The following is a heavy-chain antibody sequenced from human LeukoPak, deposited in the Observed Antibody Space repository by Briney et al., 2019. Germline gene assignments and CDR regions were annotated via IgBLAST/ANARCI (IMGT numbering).Heavy chain of an antibody. D-gene: IGHD4-17*01. CDR2: INPSGSTT. Sequence: ASVKVSCKASGYTFTSYFMHWVRQAPGQGLEWLGMINPSGSTTTYAQKFQGRVTMTRDTSTSTVYMELSSLRSEDTAVYYCARFDGTTVTTLSGAYWYFDLWGRGTLVTVSS. CDR3: ARFDGTTVTTLSGAYWYFDL. V-gene: IGHV1-46*01. CDR1: GYTFTSYF. J-gene: IGHJ2*01.